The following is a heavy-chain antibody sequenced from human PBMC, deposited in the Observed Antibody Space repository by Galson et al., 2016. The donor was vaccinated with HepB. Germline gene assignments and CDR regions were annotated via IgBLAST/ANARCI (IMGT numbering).Heavy chain of an antibody. D-gene: IGHD3-10*01. Sequence: SLRLSCAASGFTFRSYAMHWVRQAPGKGLEWVAVISYDGSNKYYADPVKGRFTISRDNSKNTLYLQMNSLRAEDTAVYYCARTYGSGSYRRDAFDIWGQGTMVTVSS. V-gene: IGHV3-30-3*01. CDR1: GFTFRSYA. J-gene: IGHJ3*02. CDR3: ARTYGSGSYRRDAFDI. CDR2: ISYDGSNK.